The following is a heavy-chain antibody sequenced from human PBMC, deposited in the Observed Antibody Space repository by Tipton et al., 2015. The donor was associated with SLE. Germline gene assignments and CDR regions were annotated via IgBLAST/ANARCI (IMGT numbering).Heavy chain of an antibody. CDR3: ARAPYSSSWQILLDY. CDR1: GGSISSSSYY. J-gene: IGHJ4*02. D-gene: IGHD6-13*01. V-gene: IGHV4-39*01. CDR2: IYYSGST. Sequence: TLSLTCTVSGGSISSSSYYWGWIRQPPGKGLEWIGSIYYSGSTYYNPSLKSRVTISVDTSKNQFSLKLSSVTAADTAVYYCARAPYSSSWQILLDYWGQGTLVTVSS.